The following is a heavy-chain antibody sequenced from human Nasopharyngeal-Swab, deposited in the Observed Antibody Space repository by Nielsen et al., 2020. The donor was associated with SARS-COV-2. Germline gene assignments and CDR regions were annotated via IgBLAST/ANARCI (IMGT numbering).Heavy chain of an antibody. CDR2: INEDGSST. V-gene: IGHV3-74*01. Sequence: GGSLRLSCAASGFTFSSYWMHWVRQAPGKGLVWVSRINEDGSSTSYADSLRGRFTISRDNAKNTLYLQMNSLSAEDTAVYYCTRAGGFRHDYWGQGTLVTVSS. CDR3: TRAGGFRHDY. CDR1: GFTFSSYW. J-gene: IGHJ4*02. D-gene: IGHD6-25*01.